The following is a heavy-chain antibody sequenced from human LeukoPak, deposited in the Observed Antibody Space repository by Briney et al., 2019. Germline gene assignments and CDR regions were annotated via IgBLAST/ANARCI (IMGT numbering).Heavy chain of an antibody. V-gene: IGHV4-59*08. J-gene: IGHJ5*02. CDR2: VYYSGST. CDR1: GGSISSYY. Sequence: SETLSLTCTVSGGSISSYYWSWIRQPPGKGLEWIGYVYYSGSTNYNPSLKSRVTISVDTSKNQFSLKLSSVTAADTAVYYCARRGGSYNWFDPWGQGTLVTVSS. D-gene: IGHD6-6*01. CDR3: ARRGGSYNWFDP.